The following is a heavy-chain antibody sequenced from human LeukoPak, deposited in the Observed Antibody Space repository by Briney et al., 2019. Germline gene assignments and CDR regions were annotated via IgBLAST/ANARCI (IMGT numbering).Heavy chain of an antibody. CDR2: IIPIFGTA. CDR1: GGTFSSYA. V-gene: IGHV1-69*13. Sequence: SVKVSCKASGGTFSSYAISWVRQAPGQGLEWMGGIIPIFGTANYAQKFQGRVTITADESTSTAYMELSSLRSEDTAVYYCAREVGYCSGGSCHEKNDYWGQGTLVTVSS. CDR3: AREVGYCSGGSCHEKNDY. D-gene: IGHD2-15*01. J-gene: IGHJ4*02.